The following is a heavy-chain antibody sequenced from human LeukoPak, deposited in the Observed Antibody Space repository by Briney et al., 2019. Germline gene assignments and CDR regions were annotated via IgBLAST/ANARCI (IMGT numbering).Heavy chain of an antibody. Sequence: GGSLRLSCAASGFTFSSYWMHWVRQAPGKGLVRVSRISSDGSSTTYADSVKGRFTISRDNAKNTLYLQRNSLRAEDTAVYYCARGYSGSYRVDYWGQGTLVTVSS. D-gene: IGHD1-26*01. CDR3: ARGYSGSYRVDY. J-gene: IGHJ4*02. CDR2: ISSDGSST. CDR1: GFTFSSYW. V-gene: IGHV3-74*01.